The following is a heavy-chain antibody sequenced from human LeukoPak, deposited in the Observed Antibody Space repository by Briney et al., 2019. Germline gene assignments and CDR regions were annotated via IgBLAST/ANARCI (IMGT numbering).Heavy chain of an antibody. CDR1: GFTFISYA. Sequence: GGSLRLSCAASGFTFISYAMSWVRQAPGKGLEWVSTISGSGYITHYADSVKGRFTISRDNSKNTLYLQMNSLRAEDTAVYYCAREDNPLWFDPWGQGTLVTVSS. CDR2: ISGSGYIT. V-gene: IGHV3-23*01. D-gene: IGHD1-1*01. CDR3: AREDNPLWFDP. J-gene: IGHJ5*02.